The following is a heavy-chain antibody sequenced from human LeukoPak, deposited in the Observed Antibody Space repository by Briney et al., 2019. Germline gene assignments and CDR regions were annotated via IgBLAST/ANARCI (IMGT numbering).Heavy chain of an antibody. CDR1: GFTFSSYS. D-gene: IGHD6-13*01. Sequence: PGGSLRLSCAASGFTFSSYSMNWVRQAPGKGLEWVSYISSSSSTIYYADSVKGRFTISRDNAKNSLYLQMNSLRAEDTAVYYCARGESSSWYEVDVWGKGTTVTVSS. CDR3: ARGESSSWYEVDV. J-gene: IGHJ6*04. CDR2: ISSSSSTI. V-gene: IGHV3-48*01.